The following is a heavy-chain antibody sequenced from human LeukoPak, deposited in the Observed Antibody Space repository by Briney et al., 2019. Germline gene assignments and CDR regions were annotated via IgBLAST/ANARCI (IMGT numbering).Heavy chain of an antibody. V-gene: IGHV4-34*01. CDR1: GGSFSGYY. J-gene: IGHJ4*02. CDR3: ARVDLAVAGTNYFDY. Sequence: PSETLSLTCAVYGGSFSGYYWSWIRQPPGKGLEWIGEINHSGSTNYNPSLKNRVTISVDTSKNQFSLKLSSVTAADTAVYYCARVDLAVAGTNYFDYWGQGTLVTVSS. CDR2: INHSGST. D-gene: IGHD6-19*01.